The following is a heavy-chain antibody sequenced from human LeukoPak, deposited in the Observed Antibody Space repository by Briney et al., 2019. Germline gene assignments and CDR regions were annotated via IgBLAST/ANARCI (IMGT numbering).Heavy chain of an antibody. D-gene: IGHD3-10*01. J-gene: IGHJ4*02. CDR1: GGSISSGGYS. Sequence: KSSETLSLTCAVSGGSISSGGYSWSWIRQPPGKGLEWIGYIYHSGSTYYNPSLKSRVTISVDRSKNQFSLKLSSVTAADAAVCYCARDSYGSGSYYKVPYYWGQGTLVTVSS. CDR2: IYHSGST. V-gene: IGHV4-30-2*01. CDR3: ARDSYGSGSYYKVPYY.